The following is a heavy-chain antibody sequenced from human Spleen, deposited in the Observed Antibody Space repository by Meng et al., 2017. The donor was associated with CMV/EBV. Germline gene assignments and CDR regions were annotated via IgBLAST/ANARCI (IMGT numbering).Heavy chain of an antibody. CDR3: ARDQGLVFGEVIPYFDY. D-gene: IGHD3-10*01. CDR1: GFTFSSYA. V-gene: IGHV3-21*05. CDR2: ISSSSSHI. J-gene: IGHJ4*02. Sequence: GGSLRLSCVASGFTFSSYAMNWVRQAPGKGLEWVSYISSSSSHIHYADSVKGRFTISRDYATNSVFLQMNTLRVDDTALYYCARDQGLVFGEVIPYFDYWGQGTPVTVSS.